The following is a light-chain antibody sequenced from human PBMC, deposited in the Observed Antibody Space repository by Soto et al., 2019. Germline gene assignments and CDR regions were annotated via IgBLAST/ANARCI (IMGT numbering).Light chain of an antibody. J-gene: IGLJ2*01. CDR2: STN. CDR1: SGSVSTSYY. Sequence: QAVVTQEPSFSVSPGGTVTLTCGLRSGSVSTSYYPSWFQQTPGQAPRTLIYSTNTRSSGVPDRFSASILGNKAALTITGAQADDESDYYCVLYMGSGISVFGGGTKVTVL. V-gene: IGLV8-61*01. CDR3: VLYMGSGISV.